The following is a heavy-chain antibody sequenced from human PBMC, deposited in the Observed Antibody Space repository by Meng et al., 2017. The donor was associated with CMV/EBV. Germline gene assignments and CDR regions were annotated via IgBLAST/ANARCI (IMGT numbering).Heavy chain of an antibody. J-gene: IGHJ4*02. CDR2: ISAYNGNT. Sequence: ASVKVSCKASGYTFTSYGISWVQQAPGQGLEWMGWISAYNGNTNYAQKLQGRVTMTTDTSTSTAYMELRSLRSEDTAVYYCASSERGIPDYWGQGTLVTVSS. D-gene: IGHD1-14*01. CDR1: GYTFTSYG. V-gene: IGHV1-18*01. CDR3: ASSERGIPDY.